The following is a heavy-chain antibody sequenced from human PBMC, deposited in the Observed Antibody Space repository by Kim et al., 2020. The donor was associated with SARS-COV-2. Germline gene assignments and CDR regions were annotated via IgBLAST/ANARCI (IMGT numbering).Heavy chain of an antibody. D-gene: IGHD2-2*01. J-gene: IGHJ5*02. Sequence: GGSLRLSCAASGFTFSSYAMSWVRQAPGKGLEWVSAISGSGGSTYYADSVKGRFIISRDNSKNTLYLQMNSLRAEDTAVYYCAKAQDIVVVPADNKWFDPWGQGTLVTVSS. CDR2: ISGSGGST. CDR1: GFTFSSYA. V-gene: IGHV3-23*01. CDR3: AKAQDIVVVPADNKWFDP.